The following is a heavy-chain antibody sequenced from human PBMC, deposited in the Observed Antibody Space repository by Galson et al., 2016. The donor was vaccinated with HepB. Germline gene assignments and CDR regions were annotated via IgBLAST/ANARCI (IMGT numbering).Heavy chain of an antibody. CDR3: AKANIIMVTLGVFLDT. V-gene: IGHV3-23*01. J-gene: IGHJ1*01. CDR2: LSDSGGST. CDR1: GITFSRYA. D-gene: IGHD2-15*01. Sequence: SLRLSCAASGITFSRYAMSWVRQAPGKGLEWVSGLSDSGGSTDYTGSVKGRFAISRDNFKNTLYLQMNSLRADDTAVYYCAKANIIMVTLGVFLDTWGQGTLVTVSS.